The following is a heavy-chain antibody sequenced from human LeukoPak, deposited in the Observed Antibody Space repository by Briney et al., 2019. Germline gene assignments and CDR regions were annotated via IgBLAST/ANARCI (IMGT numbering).Heavy chain of an antibody. CDR2: INHSGST. CDR3: ARVGATVVSKYYFDY. V-gene: IGHV4-34*01. CDR1: GFTCSGYV. D-gene: IGHD4-23*01. J-gene: IGHJ4*02. Sequence: ASLKLSCAASGFTCSGYVLSSVRHPPGKGMERIGEINHSGSTNCNPSLKSRVTISVDTSKNQFSLRLSSVTAADTAVYYCARVGATVVSKYYFDYWGQGTLVTVSS.